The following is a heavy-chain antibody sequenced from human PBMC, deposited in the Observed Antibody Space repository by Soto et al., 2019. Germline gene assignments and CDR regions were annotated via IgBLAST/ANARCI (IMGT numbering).Heavy chain of an antibody. CDR2: ISGSGGST. Sequence: EVQLLESGGGLVQPGGSLRLSCAASGFTFSSYAMSWVRQAPGKGLEWVSAISGSGGSTYYADSVKGRFTISRDNSKNTLYLQMTSLRAEDTAVYYCAKPVEYYYYMDVWGKGTTVTVSS. CDR3: AKPVEYYYYMDV. J-gene: IGHJ6*03. CDR1: GFTFSSYA. V-gene: IGHV3-23*01.